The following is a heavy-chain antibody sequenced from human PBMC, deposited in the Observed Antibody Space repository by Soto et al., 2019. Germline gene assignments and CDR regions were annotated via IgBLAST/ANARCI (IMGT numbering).Heavy chain of an antibody. D-gene: IGHD2-8*01. CDR2: INPNSGGT. CDR3: ARGQYCTNGVCYGGWCFDP. Sequence: ASVKVSCKASGYTFTGYYMHWVRQAPGQGLEWMGWINPNSGGTNYAQKFQGWVTMTRDTSISTAYMELSRLRSDDTAVYYCARGQYCTNGVCYGGWCFDPCGQGTLV. J-gene: IGHJ5*02. V-gene: IGHV1-2*04. CDR1: GYTFTGYY.